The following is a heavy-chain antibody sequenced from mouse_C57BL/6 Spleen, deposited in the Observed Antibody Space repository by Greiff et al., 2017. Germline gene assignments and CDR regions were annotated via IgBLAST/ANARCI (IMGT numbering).Heavy chain of an antibody. D-gene: IGHD2-4*01. CDR1: GYTFTSYG. J-gene: IGHJ2*01. V-gene: IGHV1-81*01. CDR2: IYPRSGNT. CDR3: AGAEDDDVEYFDY. Sequence: VQLQQSGVELARPGASVKLSCKASGYTFTSYGISWVKQRTGQGLEWIGEIYPRSGNTYNNEKFKGKATLTAGKSSSTANMELRSLTSGDSAVYIYAGAEDDDVEYFDYWGQGTTLTVSS.